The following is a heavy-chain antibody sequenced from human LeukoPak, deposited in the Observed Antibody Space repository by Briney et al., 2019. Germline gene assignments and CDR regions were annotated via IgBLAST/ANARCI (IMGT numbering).Heavy chain of an antibody. J-gene: IGHJ4*02. CDR1: GFPFSNYW. CDR3: ARDGGGGYNQIDF. CDR2: VNSDGSTT. V-gene: IGHV3-74*01. D-gene: IGHD5-24*01. Sequence: GGSLRLSCAASGFPFSNYWMHWVRQAPGKGLVWVSRVNSDGSTTNYADSVKGRFTISRDNSKSTLFLQMNSLRAEDTAVYYCARDGGGGYNQIDFWGQGTLVTVSS.